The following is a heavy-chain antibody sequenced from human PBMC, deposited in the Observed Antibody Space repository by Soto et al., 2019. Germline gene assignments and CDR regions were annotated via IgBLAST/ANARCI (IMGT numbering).Heavy chain of an antibody. CDR3: WDPQFLGSRFGP. Sequence: EVQVVESGGGVVQPGGSLRLSCAASGFTFSNYWMSWVRQAPGKGLAWVANIKEDGSQKYYVDSVRGRFTISRDNAKSSLYLQMSSLRVDDTAGYYGWDPQFLGSRFGPMDQGTLVTVSS. CDR1: GFTFSNYW. V-gene: IGHV3-7*03. CDR2: IKEDGSQK. J-gene: IGHJ5*02. D-gene: IGHD3-3*01.